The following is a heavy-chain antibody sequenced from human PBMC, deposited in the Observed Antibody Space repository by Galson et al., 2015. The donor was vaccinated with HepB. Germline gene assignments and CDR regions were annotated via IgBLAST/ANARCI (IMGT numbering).Heavy chain of an antibody. Sequence: SLRLSCAASGFTFSDSGLHWVRQASGKGLEWVGRIGSKADSYATAYAASVKGRFTISRDDSKSTAFLQMNSLKTEDTAVYYCTHSNYWGQGTLVTVSS. CDR3: THSNY. CDR2: IGSKADSYAT. CDR1: GFTFSDSG. J-gene: IGHJ4*02. V-gene: IGHV3-73*01.